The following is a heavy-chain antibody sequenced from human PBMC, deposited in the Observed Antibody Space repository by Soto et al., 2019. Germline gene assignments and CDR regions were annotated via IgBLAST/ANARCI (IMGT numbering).Heavy chain of an antibody. J-gene: IGHJ6*02. V-gene: IGHV4-34*01. CDR3: ARGPKVGYCSRTSCYNPAYGMDV. CDR2: INHSGST. D-gene: IGHD2-2*02. CDR1: GGSFSGYY. Sequence: QVQLQQWGAGLLKPSETLSLTCAVYGGSFSGYYWSWIRQPPGKGLEWIGEINHSGSTNYNPSLKSRVTISVDTSKNQFSLKLSSVTAADTAVYYCARGPKVGYCSRTSCYNPAYGMDVWGQGTTVTVSS.